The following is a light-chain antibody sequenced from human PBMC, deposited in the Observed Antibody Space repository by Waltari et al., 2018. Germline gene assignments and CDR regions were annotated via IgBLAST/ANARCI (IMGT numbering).Light chain of an antibody. V-gene: IGLV1-44*01. J-gene: IGLJ3*02. CDR2: ANY. CDR1: SSNIGINT. CDR3: ATWDDSLNGRV. Sequence: QSVLTQPPLASGPPGQRVTISCSGNSSNIGINTVTWYQQPPGTAPKLLIYANYHRPSGVPDRFSASKSDTSASLAISGLQSEDEADYFCATWDDSLNGRVFGGGTKLAVL.